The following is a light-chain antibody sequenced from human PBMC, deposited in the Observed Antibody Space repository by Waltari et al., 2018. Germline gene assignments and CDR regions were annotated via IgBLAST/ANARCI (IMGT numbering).Light chain of an antibody. CDR1: STDAGVYNY. CDR2: EVT. Sequence: QSALTQPASVSGSLGQSISISCSGTSTDAGVYNYVSCFQQFPGKAPKLIIYEVTNRPSGISNRFSGSKSGNTASLTISGLQADDEADYYCSSYTASSTWVFGGGTKLTVL. CDR3: SSYTASSTWV. V-gene: IGLV2-14*01. J-gene: IGLJ3*02.